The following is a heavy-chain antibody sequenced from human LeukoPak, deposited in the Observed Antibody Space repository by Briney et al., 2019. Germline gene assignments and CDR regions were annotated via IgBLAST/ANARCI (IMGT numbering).Heavy chain of an antibody. D-gene: IGHD3-10*01. V-gene: IGHV1-2*02. CDR2: INPNSGGT. CDR3: ASSSGSYCNHPWFDP. CDR1: GYTFTGDY. J-gene: IGHJ5*02. Sequence: ASVKVSCKASGYTFTGDYMHWVRQAPGQGLEWMGWINPNSGGTNYAQKLQGRVTMTRDTSISTAYMELSRLRSDDTAVYYCASSSGSYCNHPWFDPWGQGTLVTVSS.